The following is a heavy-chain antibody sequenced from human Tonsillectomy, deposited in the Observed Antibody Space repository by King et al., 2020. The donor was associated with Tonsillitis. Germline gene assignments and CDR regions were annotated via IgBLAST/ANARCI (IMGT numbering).Heavy chain of an antibody. V-gene: IGHV1-46*01. CDR3: ARAPAPVAGTVLFELDS. D-gene: IGHD6-19*01. CDR1: GYTFTSYY. J-gene: IGHJ4*02. CDR2: INPSGGST. Sequence: QLVQSGAEVKKPGASVKVSCKASGYTFTSYYMHWVRQAPGQGLEWMGIINPSGGSTSYVQKFQGRVTMTRDTSTSTVYMELSSLRSEDTAVYYCARAPAPVAGTVLFELDSWGQGTLVTVSS.